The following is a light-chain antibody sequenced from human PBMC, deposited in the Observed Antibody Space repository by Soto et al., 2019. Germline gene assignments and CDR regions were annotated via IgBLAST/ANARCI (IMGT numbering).Light chain of an antibody. Sequence: DIHMTQSPSSLSASVGDRVPITCRASQGISSYLAWYQQKLGEAPRLLIYSASTLQSGVPSRFSGSGSGTEFTLTISSLQPDDFGTYFCQQYDSYPWTFGQGTKVDIK. CDR2: SAS. CDR3: QQYDSYPWT. CDR1: QGISSY. V-gene: IGKV1-9*01. J-gene: IGKJ1*01.